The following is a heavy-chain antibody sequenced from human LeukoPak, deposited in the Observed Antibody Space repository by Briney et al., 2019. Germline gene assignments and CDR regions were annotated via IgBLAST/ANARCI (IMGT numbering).Heavy chain of an antibody. CDR2: ITSGGTI. CDR3: ARDVGGYCSGGSCHPAWFDP. J-gene: IGHJ5*02. V-gene: IGHV3-48*04. D-gene: IGHD2-15*01. CDR1: GFTFSSYT. Sequence: GGSLRLSWAASGFTFSSYTVNWVRQAPGKGLEWVSYITSGGTISYADSVKGRFTISRDNAKNSLYLQMDSLRAEDTALYYCARDVGGYCSGGSCHPAWFDPWGQGTRVTVSS.